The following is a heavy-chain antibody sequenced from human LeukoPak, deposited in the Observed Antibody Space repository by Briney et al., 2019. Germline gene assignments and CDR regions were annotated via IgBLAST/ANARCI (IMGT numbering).Heavy chain of an antibody. J-gene: IGHJ6*02. CDR1: GYTFTSYG. CDR3: ARGAYSYGPKYYYYGMDV. Sequence: ASVKVSCKASGYTFTSYGISWVRQAPGQGLEWMGWISAYNGNTNYAQKLQGRVTTTTDTSTSTAYMELRSLRSDDTAVYYCARGAYSYGPKYYYYGMDVWGQGTTVTVSS. CDR2: ISAYNGNT. V-gene: IGHV1-18*01. D-gene: IGHD5-18*01.